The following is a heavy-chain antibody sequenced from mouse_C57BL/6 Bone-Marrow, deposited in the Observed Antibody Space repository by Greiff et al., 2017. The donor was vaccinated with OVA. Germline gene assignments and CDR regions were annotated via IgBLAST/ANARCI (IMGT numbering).Heavy chain of an antibody. Sequence: QVQLKESGAELVRPGASVTLSCKASGYTFTDYEMHWVKQTPVHGLEWIGAIDPETGGTAYNQKFKGKAILTADKSSSTAYMELRSLTSEDSAVYYCTRPYSNYGDFDYWGQGTTLTVSS. CDR2: IDPETGGT. CDR1: GYTFTDYE. V-gene: IGHV1-15*01. J-gene: IGHJ2*01. D-gene: IGHD2-5*01. CDR3: TRPYSNYGDFDY.